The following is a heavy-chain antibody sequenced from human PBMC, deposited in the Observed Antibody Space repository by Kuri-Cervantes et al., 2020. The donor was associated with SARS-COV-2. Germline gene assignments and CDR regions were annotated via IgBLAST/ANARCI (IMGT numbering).Heavy chain of an antibody. J-gene: IGHJ5*02. CDR3: AKDSGSGFWSGYWSWGKLSGKHWFDP. Sequence: GESLKISCAASGFTFSSYGMHWVRQAPGKGLEWVAVISYDGSNKYYADSVKGRFTTSRDNSKNTLYLQMNSLRAEDTAVYYCAKDSGSGFWSGYWSWGKLSGKHWFDPWGQGTLVTVSS. D-gene: IGHD3-3*01. V-gene: IGHV3-30*18. CDR1: GFTFSSYG. CDR2: ISYDGSNK.